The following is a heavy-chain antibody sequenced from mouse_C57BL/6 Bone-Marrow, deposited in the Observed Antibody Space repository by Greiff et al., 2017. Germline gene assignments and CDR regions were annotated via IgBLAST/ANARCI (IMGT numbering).Heavy chain of an antibody. CDR1: GFTFSDYY. D-gene: IGHD2-10*02. CDR2: INYDGSST. Sequence: EVMLVESEGGLVQPGSSMKLSCTASGFTFSDYYMAWVRQVPEKGLEWVANINYDGSSTYYLDSLKSRFIISRDNAKNILYLQMSSLKSEDTATYYCAREVWGEYFDYWGQGTTLTVSS. V-gene: IGHV5-16*01. CDR3: AREVWGEYFDY. J-gene: IGHJ2*01.